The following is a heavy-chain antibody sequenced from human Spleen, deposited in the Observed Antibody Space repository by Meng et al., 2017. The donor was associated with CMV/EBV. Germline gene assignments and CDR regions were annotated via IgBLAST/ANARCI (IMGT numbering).Heavy chain of an antibody. V-gene: IGHV4-34*04. CDR3: ARASDGSEGSFDI. CDR1: GGSFSGYY. CDR2: INNSGRS. Sequence: SETLSSTCAVYGGSFSGYYWSWIRQSPGKGLEWTGEINNSGRSKHNPSLKSRAPISVDTSKTQCSLSLTSVTAADTAMYYCARASDGSEGSFDIWGQGTMVTVSS. J-gene: IGHJ3*02. D-gene: IGHD3-10*01.